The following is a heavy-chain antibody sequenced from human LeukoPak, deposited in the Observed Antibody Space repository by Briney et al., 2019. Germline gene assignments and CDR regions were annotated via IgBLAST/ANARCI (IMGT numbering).Heavy chain of an antibody. CDR2: VKEDGSKK. CDR3: TRVGYIDEGIDY. J-gene: IGHJ4*02. Sequence: GGSLRLSCVASGFRFSSYWMTWVRQAPAKGQAWVANVKEDGSKKSYVDSVKGRFTISRDNAKNSLYLQMNSLRAEDTAIYYCTRVGYIDEGIDYWGQGTLVTVSS. CDR1: GFRFSSYW. D-gene: IGHD5-24*01. V-gene: IGHV3-7*04.